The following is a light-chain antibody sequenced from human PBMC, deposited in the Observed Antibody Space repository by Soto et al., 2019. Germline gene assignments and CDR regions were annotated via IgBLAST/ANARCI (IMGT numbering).Light chain of an antibody. CDR2: EVT. V-gene: IGLV2-14*01. CDR3: SSYASSTTHV. J-gene: IGLJ1*01. Sequence: QSALTQPASVSGSPGQSITISCTGTSSDVGVYNYVSWYQQHPGKAPKLMISEVTNRPSGVSNRFSGSESGNTASLTISGLQAEDEADYYCSSYASSTTHVFGTGTKVTVL. CDR1: SSDVGVYNY.